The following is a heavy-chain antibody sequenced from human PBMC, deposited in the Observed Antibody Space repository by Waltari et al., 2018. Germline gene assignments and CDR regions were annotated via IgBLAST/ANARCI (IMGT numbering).Heavy chain of an antibody. D-gene: IGHD2-21*02. CDR2: IYYTGST. V-gene: IGHV4-59*01. CDR3: ARGGGGDWEWFDP. Sequence: QVQLQESGPSLLKPSETLSLICTVSGGTISGFYWSWVRQPPGKGLDWIGYIYYTGSTHFNPALKSRVTMSVDTSKNQFSLKLSSVTAADTVFYYCARGGGGDWEWFDPWGQGTLVTVSS. J-gene: IGHJ5*02. CDR1: GGTISGFY.